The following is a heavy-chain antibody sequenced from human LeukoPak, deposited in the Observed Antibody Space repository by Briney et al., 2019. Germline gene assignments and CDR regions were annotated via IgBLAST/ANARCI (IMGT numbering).Heavy chain of an antibody. J-gene: IGHJ4*02. CDR3: AATYYYDSSGYVGDY. CDR1: GGSISSYY. D-gene: IGHD3-22*01. CDR2: IYYSGST. V-gene: IGHV4-59*08. Sequence: SETLSLTCTVSGGSISSYYWSWIRQPPGKGLEWSGYIYYSGSTNYNPSLKSRVTISVDTSKNQFSLKLSSVTAADTAVYYCAATYYYDSSGYVGDYWGQGTLVTVSS.